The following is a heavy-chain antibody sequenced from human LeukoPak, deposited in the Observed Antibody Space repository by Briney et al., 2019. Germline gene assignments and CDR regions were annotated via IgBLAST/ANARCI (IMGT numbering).Heavy chain of an antibody. CDR2: ISAYNGNT. J-gene: IGHJ4*02. V-gene: IGHV1-18*01. D-gene: IGHD3-22*01. Sequence: ASMKVSCKASGYTFTSYGISWVRQAPGQGLEWMGWISAYNGNTNYAQKLQGRVTMTTDTSTSTAYMELRSLRSDDTAVYYCARGTLTSSYYDSSPLDYWGQGTLVTVSS. CDR1: GYTFTSYG. CDR3: ARGTLTSSYYDSSPLDY.